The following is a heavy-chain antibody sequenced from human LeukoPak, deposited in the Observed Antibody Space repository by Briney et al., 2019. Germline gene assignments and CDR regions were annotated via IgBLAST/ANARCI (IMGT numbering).Heavy chain of an antibody. CDR3: ARGGWGYYGSGSYYRFDY. CDR2: IYYSGST. CDR1: GGSISSYY. D-gene: IGHD3-10*01. Sequence: PSETLSLTCTVSGGSISSYYWSWIRQPPGKGLEWIGYIYYSGSTNYNPPLKSRVTISVDTSKNQFSLKLSSVTAADTAVYYCARGGWGYYGSGSYYRFDYWGQGTLVTVSS. V-gene: IGHV4-59*13. J-gene: IGHJ4*02.